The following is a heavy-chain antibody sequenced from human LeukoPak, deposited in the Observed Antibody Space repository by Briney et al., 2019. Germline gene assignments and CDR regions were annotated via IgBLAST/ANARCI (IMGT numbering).Heavy chain of an antibody. CDR1: GGSISGYY. V-gene: IGHV4-59*01. CDR3: ARGHSSSWYYFDY. CDR2: IYYSGST. J-gene: IGHJ4*02. Sequence: PSETLSLTCTVSGGSISGYYWIWIRQPPGKGLEWIGYIYYSGSTNYNPSLKSRVTISVDTSKNHFSLKLTSVTPADTAVYYCARGHSSSWYYFDYWGQGTLVTVSS. D-gene: IGHD6-13*01.